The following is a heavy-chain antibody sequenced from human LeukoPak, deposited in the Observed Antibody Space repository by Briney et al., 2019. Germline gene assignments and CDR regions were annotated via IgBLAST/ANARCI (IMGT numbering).Heavy chain of an antibody. Sequence: KPSETLSLTCTVSGGSISSYYWSWIRQPPGKGLEWIGYIYYSGSTNYNPSLKSRVTISVDTSNNQFSLKLSSVTAADTAVYYCAREGTAGTAFDIWGQGTMVTVSS. CDR1: GGSISSYY. CDR3: AREGTAGTAFDI. CDR2: IYYSGST. J-gene: IGHJ3*02. D-gene: IGHD6-13*01. V-gene: IGHV4-59*01.